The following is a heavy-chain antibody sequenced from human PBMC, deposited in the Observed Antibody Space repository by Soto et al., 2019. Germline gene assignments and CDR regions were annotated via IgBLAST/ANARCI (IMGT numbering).Heavy chain of an antibody. J-gene: IGHJ4*02. Sequence: GASVKVSCKAAAYTFTSYDINWVRQATGQDFEWMGWMNPNNGNTAYAQKFQGRVTMTRDTSKSTAFMELSSLTSEDTAVYYCARGPRNWEVVYWVQGALVTAPQ. CDR2: MNPNNGNT. CDR3: ARGPRNWEVVY. V-gene: IGHV1-8*01. D-gene: IGHD7-27*01. CDR1: AYTFTSYD.